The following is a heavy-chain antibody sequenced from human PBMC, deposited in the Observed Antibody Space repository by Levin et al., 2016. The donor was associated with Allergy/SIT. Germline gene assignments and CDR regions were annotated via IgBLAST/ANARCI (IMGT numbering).Heavy chain of an antibody. Sequence: VRQAPGKGLEWIGEIYHSGSTNYNPSLKSRVTISVDKSKNQFSLKLSSVTAADTAVYYCAREGIGAVAGGQGNYYGMDVWGQGTTVTVSS. CDR3: AREGIGAVAGGQGNYYGMDV. CDR2: IYHSGST. J-gene: IGHJ6*02. V-gene: IGHV4-4*02. D-gene: IGHD6-19*01.